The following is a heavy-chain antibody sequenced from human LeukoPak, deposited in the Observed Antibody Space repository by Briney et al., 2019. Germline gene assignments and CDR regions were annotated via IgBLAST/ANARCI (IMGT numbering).Heavy chain of an antibody. CDR3: ATWGPRGWPHGAFDI. CDR2: FDPEDGET. J-gene: IGHJ3*02. D-gene: IGHD3-10*01. CDR1: GYTLTELS. Sequence: ASVKVSCKVSGYTLTELSMHWVRQAPGKGLEWMGGFDPEDGETIYAQKFQGRVTMTEDTSTDTAYMELSSLRSEDTAVYYCATWGPRGWPHGAFDIWGQGTMVTVSS. V-gene: IGHV1-24*01.